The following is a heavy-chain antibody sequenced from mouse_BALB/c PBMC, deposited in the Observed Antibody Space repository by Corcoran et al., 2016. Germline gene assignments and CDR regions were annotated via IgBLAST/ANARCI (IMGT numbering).Heavy chain of an antibody. CDR1: GYSYTGNS. CDR3: ARSLYSGLDY. V-gene: IGHV1S34*01. J-gene: IGHJ4*01. Sequence: LVQTGTSVKITRKATGYSYTGNSMHRGKQSNGKSLEWIVYISCYNGATSYNQKFKGKATFTVYTSSSTAYMQFNSLTSEDSAVYYCARSLYSGLDYCGQGTSVTVSS. CDR2: ISCYNGAT. D-gene: IGHD6-2*01.